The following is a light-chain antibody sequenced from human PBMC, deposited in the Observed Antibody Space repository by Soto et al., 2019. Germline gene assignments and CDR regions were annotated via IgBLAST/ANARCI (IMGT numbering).Light chain of an antibody. CDR1: RSVGSK. V-gene: IGKV3-15*01. J-gene: IGKJ2*01. CDR2: GVS. CDR3: QEYSDWPPEQT. Sequence: EIIMTQSPATLSVAPGEGATLSCRASRSVGSKLAWYQQKPGQAPRLLIFGVSNRANGFPARFIGSGSGTDFSLTISSLEFEDFAFYYCQEYSDWPPEQTFGLGTKVEIK.